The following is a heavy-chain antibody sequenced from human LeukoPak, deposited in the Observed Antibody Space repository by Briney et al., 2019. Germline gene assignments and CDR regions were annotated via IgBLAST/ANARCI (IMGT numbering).Heavy chain of an antibody. D-gene: IGHD2-2*01. V-gene: IGHV3-33*01. CDR1: GFTFSSYG. J-gene: IGHJ4*02. CDR2: IWYDGSNK. CDR3: ARSDIVVVPAALDY. Sequence: GGSLRLSCAASGFTFSSYGMHWVRQAPGKGLEWVAVIWYDGSNKYYADSVKGRFTISRDNSKNTLYLQMNSLRAEDTAVYYCARSDIVVVPAALDYWGQGTLVTVSS.